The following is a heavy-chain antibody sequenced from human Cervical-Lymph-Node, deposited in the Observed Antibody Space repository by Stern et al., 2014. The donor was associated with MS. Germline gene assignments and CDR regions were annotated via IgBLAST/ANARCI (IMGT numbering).Heavy chain of an antibody. J-gene: IGHJ4*02. CDR1: GGTFNTNV. CDR3: ARAAYSTSSYNY. V-gene: IGHV1-69*01. CDR2: IIPIFGTA. Sequence: VQLVESGAEVKKPGSSVKVSCKASGGTFNTNVISWVRQAPGQGLEWMGGIIPIFGTALYAQKFPGRVTITRNESTGPVYMELSSLRSEDPAVYYCARAAYSTSSYNYWGQGTLVIVSS. D-gene: IGHD6-6*01.